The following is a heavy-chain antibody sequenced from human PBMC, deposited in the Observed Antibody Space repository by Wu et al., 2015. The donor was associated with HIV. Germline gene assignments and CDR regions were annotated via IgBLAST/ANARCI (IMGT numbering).Heavy chain of an antibody. D-gene: IGHD1-1*01. CDR2: FDPEDGKI. CDR1: GNSLNKLS. CDR3: AAHSNDKWSSGLPY. Sequence: HVQLLQSGAVMRKPGASAKVPCKVLGNSLNKLSINWVRQAPGRGLEWMGGFDPEDGKILYAQKFQGRVVMTEDTLTDTAYLVFNTLTSDDTATFYCAAHSNDKWSSGLPYWGQGTPVIVAS. V-gene: IGHV1-24*01. J-gene: IGHJ1*01.